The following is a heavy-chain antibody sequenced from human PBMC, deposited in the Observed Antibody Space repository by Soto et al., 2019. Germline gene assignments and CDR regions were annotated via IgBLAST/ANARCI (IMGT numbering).Heavy chain of an antibody. Sequence: SETLSLTCTVSGGSISIYDWSWIWQPQGKGLEWIGYIYYSGSTKYNPSLKSRATISVDTSKNQLSLKLSSATAADTAVYYCARISSSWDYYYYMDVWGKGTTVTVSS. CDR2: IYYSGST. CDR1: GGSISIYD. CDR3: ARISSSWDYYYYMDV. V-gene: IGHV4-59*01. D-gene: IGHD6-13*01. J-gene: IGHJ6*03.